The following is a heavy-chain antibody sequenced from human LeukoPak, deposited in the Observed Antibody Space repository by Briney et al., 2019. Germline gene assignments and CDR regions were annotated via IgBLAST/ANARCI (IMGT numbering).Heavy chain of an antibody. CDR2: IHYSGST. Sequence: SQTLSLTCTVSGGSISTYYWSWIRQTPGKGLEWIGYIHYSGSTNYNPSLNSRVTISVDTSKNQFSLKVNSVTAADTAVYYCARGTHSSSPIPLDYWGQGTLVTVSS. D-gene: IGHD6-6*01. CDR3: ARGTHSSSPIPLDY. J-gene: IGHJ4*02. CDR1: GGSISTYY. V-gene: IGHV4-59*01.